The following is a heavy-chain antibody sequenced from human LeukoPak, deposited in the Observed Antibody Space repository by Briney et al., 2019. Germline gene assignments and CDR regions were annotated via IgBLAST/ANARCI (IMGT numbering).Heavy chain of an antibody. J-gene: IGHJ4*02. D-gene: IGHD4-17*01. CDR2: ISSTGITI. Sequence: GGSLRLSCAVSGFTFNDYEMNWVRQAPGKGLEWVSYISSTGITIYYADSVKGRFTISRDNTKNSLYLQMNSLRAEDTAIYYCARAGPTVTIFFDYWGQGTLVTVSS. V-gene: IGHV3-48*03. CDR1: GFTFNDYE. CDR3: ARAGPTVTIFFDY.